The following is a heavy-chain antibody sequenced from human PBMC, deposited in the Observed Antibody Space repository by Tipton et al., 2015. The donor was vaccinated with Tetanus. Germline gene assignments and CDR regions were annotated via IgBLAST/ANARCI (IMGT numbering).Heavy chain of an antibody. Sequence: LSLTCAASGFTFGSYPMAWVRQAPGKGLEWVSGVSGNGGSTYYADSVRGRFTVSRDNSENTLYLQMNSLRVEDTAIYYCAKAKTWINLWFGDAWGPGTRVTFSS. V-gene: IGHV3-23*01. D-gene: IGHD3-10*01. CDR3: AKAKTWINLWFGDA. J-gene: IGHJ5*02. CDR2: VSGNGGST. CDR1: GFTFGSYP.